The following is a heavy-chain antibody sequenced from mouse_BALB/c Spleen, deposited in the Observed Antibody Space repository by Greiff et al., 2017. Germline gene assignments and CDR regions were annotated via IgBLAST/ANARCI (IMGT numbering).Heavy chain of an antibody. J-gene: IGHJ4*01. D-gene: IGHD2-2*01. Sequence: PGQGLEWIGYINPSSGYTNYNQKFKDKATLTADKSSSTAYMQLSSLTSEDSAVYYCARRGGYDAYAMDYWGQGTSVTVSS. CDR3: ARRGGYDAYAMDY. CDR2: INPSSGYT. V-gene: IGHV1S26*01.